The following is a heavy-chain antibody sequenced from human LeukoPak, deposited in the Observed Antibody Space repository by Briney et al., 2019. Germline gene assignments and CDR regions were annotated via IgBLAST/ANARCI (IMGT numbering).Heavy chain of an antibody. V-gene: IGHV1-69*05. Sequence: GASVKVSCKASGVTFSSYAISWVRQAPGQGLEWMGRIIPIFGTANYAQKFQGRVTITTDESTSTAYMELSSLRSEDTAVYYCARDKYSQTAAADNYWGQGTLVTVSS. CDR1: GVTFSSYA. CDR3: ARDKYSQTAAADNY. D-gene: IGHD6-13*01. J-gene: IGHJ4*02. CDR2: IIPIFGTA.